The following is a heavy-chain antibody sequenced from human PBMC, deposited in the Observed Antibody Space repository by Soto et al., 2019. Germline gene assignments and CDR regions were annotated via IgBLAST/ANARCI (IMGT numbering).Heavy chain of an antibody. CDR2: ISAYNGNT. J-gene: IGHJ3*02. CDR1: GYTFTSYG. D-gene: IGHD3-16*02. V-gene: IGHV1-18*01. Sequence: ASVKVSCKASGYTFTSYGISWVRQAPGQGLEWMGWISAYNGNTNYAQKLQGRVTMTTDTSTSTAYMELRSLRSDDTAVYYCARDQVYDYIWGSYRYTESAFDIWGQGTMVTVSS. CDR3: ARDQVYDYIWGSYRYTESAFDI.